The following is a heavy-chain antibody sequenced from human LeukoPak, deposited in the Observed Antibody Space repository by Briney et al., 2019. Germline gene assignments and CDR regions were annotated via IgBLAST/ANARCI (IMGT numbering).Heavy chain of an antibody. CDR3: AKDIRRGYNFGYDQFAY. CDR1: GFTFSSYG. V-gene: IGHV3-30*02. D-gene: IGHD5-18*01. Sequence: GGSLRLSCAASGFTFSSYGMHWVRQAPGKGLEWVAFIQYNGTNKDYADSVKGRFTISRDNSKNTVSLQMNSLKPEDTALYYCAKDIRRGYNFGYDQFAYWGQGTLVTVSS. CDR2: IQYNGTNK. J-gene: IGHJ4*02.